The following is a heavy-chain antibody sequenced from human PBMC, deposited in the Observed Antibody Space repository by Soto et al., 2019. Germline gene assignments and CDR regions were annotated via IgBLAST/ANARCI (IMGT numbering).Heavy chain of an antibody. CDR1: EDRVSNNNAA. CDR3: AREGGNRYYYYGMDV. Sequence: SQTLSLTCAISEDRVSNNNAAWNWIRQSPSRGLEWLGRTYYRSKWYNDYAVSVKSRITINPDTSKNQFSLQLNSVTPEDTAVYYCAREGGNRYYYYGMDVWGQGTTVTVSS. J-gene: IGHJ6*02. V-gene: IGHV6-1*01. CDR2: TYYRSKWYN. D-gene: IGHD1-26*01.